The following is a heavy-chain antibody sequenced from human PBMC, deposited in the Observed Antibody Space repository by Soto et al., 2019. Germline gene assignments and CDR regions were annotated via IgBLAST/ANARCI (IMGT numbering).Heavy chain of an antibody. CDR2: IYHSGST. V-gene: IGHV4-4*02. CDR3: GRTYDSSGYLFDY. CDR1: GGSIRSNFW. Sequence: SETLSLTCGVSGGSIRSNFWWGWVRQPPGKGLEWIGEIYHSGSTIYNPSLESRVTISVDKPKNQFSLKLSSVTAADTAVYYCGRTYDSSGYLFDYWGQGTLVTVSS. J-gene: IGHJ4*02. D-gene: IGHD3-22*01.